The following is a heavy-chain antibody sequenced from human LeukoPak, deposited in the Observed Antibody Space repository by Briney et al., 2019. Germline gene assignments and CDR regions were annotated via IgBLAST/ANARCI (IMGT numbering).Heavy chain of an antibody. D-gene: IGHD3-9*01. CDR3: AKDIYETLTGQDY. J-gene: IGHJ4*02. CDR2: ISWNSDSI. V-gene: IGHV3-9*01. Sequence: GGSLRLSCAASGFTFDDYAMHWVRQAPGKGLEWVSGISWNSDSIGYADSVKGRFTISRDNAKNSLRLQMNSLRPEDTALYYCAKDIYETLTGQDYWGQGILVTVSS. CDR1: GFTFDDYA.